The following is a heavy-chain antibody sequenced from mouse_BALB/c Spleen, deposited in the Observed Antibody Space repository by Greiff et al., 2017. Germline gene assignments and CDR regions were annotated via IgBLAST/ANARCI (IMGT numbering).Heavy chain of an antibody. V-gene: IGHV5-17*02. CDR1: GFTFSSFG. Sequence: EVHLVESGGGLVQPGGSRKLSCAASGFTFSSFGMHWVRQAPEKGLEWVAYISSGSSTIYYADTVKGRFTISRDNPKNTLFLQMTSLRSEDTAMYYCARFCNYVDYWGQGTTLTVSS. CDR2: ISSGSSTI. CDR3: ARFCNYVDY. J-gene: IGHJ2*01.